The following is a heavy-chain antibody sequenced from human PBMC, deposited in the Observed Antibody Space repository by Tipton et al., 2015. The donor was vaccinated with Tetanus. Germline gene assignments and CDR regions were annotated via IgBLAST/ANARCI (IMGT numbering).Heavy chain of an antibody. V-gene: IGHV3-33*01. J-gene: IGHJ4*02. D-gene: IGHD5-24*01. CDR1: GFDFMGYG. CDR3: ARDTYYQSHHYNYFDF. CDR2: IWFDGSRA. Sequence: SLRLSCRASGFDFMGYGMHWVRRAPGTGLEWVAAIWFDGSRAEYADSVQGRFTISRDSSRSMVYLQMDSLRDEDTGVFYCARDTYYQSHHYNYFDFWGQGVRVTVSS.